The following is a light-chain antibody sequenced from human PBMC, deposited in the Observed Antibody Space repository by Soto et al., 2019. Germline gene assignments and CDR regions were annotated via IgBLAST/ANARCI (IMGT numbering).Light chain of an antibody. CDR1: QSVASSH. CDR2: GAS. J-gene: IGKJ5*01. CDR3: QQYNNWPPIT. V-gene: IGKV3-15*01. Sequence: EIVLTQYPGTLSLSPGERATLSCRASQSVASSHLAWYRQKPGQTPRLLIYGASTRATGIPARFSGSGSGTEFTLTISSLQSEDFAVYYCQQYNNWPPITFGQGTRLEIK.